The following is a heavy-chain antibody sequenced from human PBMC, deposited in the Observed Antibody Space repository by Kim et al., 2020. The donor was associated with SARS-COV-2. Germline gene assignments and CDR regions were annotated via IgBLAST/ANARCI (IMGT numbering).Heavy chain of an antibody. Sequence: GGSLRLSCAASGFTFSSYSMNWVRQAPGKGLEWVSSISSSSSYIYYADSVKGRFTISRDNAKNSLYLQMNSLRAEDTAVYYCARDLGYTDYYDRPGYWGQGTLVTVSS. CDR3: ARDLGYTDYYDRPGY. J-gene: IGHJ4*02. V-gene: IGHV3-21*01. CDR2: ISSSSSYI. D-gene: IGHD3-22*01. CDR1: GFTFSSYS.